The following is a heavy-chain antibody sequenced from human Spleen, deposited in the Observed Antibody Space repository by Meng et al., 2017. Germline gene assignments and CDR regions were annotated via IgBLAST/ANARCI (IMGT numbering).Heavy chain of an antibody. V-gene: IGHV1-46*01. J-gene: IGHJ6*02. CDR3: ARDLGRDIVVVVAAPTSPYGMDV. CDR2: INPSGGST. Sequence: ASVKVSCKASGYTFTSYYMHWVRQAPGQGLEWMGIINPSGGSTSYAQKFQGRVTMTRDTSTSTVYMELSSLRSEDTAVYYCARDLGRDIVVVVAAPTSPYGMDVWGQGTTVTVSS. D-gene: IGHD2-15*01. CDR1: GYTFTSYY.